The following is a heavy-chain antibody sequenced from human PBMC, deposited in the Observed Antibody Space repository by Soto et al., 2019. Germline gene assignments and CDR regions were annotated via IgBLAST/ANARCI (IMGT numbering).Heavy chain of an antibody. Sequence: QVQLVQSGAEVKKPGASVKVSCKASGYTFNFYGITWVRQAPGHGLEWMGWISGFNGNTNYAADLQGRVTMTTDTSTSTAYRELRGLRSDDTAVYYCARIGVSSGHETPDFDSWGQGTLVTVSS. J-gene: IGHJ4*02. D-gene: IGHD3-16*01. V-gene: IGHV1-18*01. CDR2: ISGFNGNT. CDR3: ARIGVSSGHETPDFDS. CDR1: GYTFNFYG.